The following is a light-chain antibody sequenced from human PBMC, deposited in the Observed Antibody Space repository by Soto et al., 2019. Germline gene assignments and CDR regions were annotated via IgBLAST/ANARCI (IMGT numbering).Light chain of an antibody. Sequence: EIVLTQSPATLSLSPGERATLSCRASQSVSSYLAWYQQQPGQAPRLLIYDASNSATGVPARFSGSGSGTDFLLTISSLEPEDFAVYYCQQRSNWPLTFGGGTKVEIK. CDR1: QSVSSY. J-gene: IGKJ4*01. V-gene: IGKV3-11*01. CDR3: QQRSNWPLT. CDR2: DAS.